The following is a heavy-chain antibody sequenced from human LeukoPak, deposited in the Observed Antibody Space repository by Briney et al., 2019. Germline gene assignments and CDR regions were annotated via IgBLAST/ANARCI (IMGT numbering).Heavy chain of an antibody. CDR1: GYTFTSYD. V-gene: IGHV1-8*01. D-gene: IGHD6-19*01. CDR3: ARAALVWSLVDVAVDDAFDI. Sequence: ASVKVSCKASGYTFTSYDINWVRQATGQGLEWMGWMNPNSGNTGYAQKFQGRVTMTRNTSISTAYMELSSLRSEDTAVYYCARAALVWSLVDVAVDDAFDIWGQRTMVTVSS. J-gene: IGHJ3*02. CDR2: MNPNSGNT.